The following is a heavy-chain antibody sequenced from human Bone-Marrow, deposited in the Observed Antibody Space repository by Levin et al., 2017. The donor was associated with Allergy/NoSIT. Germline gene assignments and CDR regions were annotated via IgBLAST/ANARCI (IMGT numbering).Heavy chain of an antibody. J-gene: IGHJ6*02. Sequence: GGSLRLSCAASGFTFSDYYMSWIRQAPGKGLEWVSYISSSGSTIYYADSVKGRFTISRDNAKNSLYLQMNSLRAEDTAVYYCARDGVITMVRGVISYYYGMDVWGQGTTVTVSS. D-gene: IGHD3-10*01. CDR2: ISSSGSTI. V-gene: IGHV3-11*01. CDR3: ARDGVITMVRGVISYYYGMDV. CDR1: GFTFSDYY.